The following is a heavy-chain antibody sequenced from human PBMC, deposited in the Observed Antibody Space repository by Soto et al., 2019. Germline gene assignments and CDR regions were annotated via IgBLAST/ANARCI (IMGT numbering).Heavy chain of an antibody. J-gene: IGHJ6*02. CDR1: GFAFSGYW. V-gene: IGHV3-74*01. Sequence: PGGSLRLSCAASGFAFSGYWMHWVRQAPGKGLVWVSRIYGDGSSTIYADFAKGRFTISRDNAKNTLYLQMNSLRAEDTALYYCARDSQYSMEAWGQGTTVTVSS. CDR2: IYGDGSST. CDR3: ARDSQYSMEA.